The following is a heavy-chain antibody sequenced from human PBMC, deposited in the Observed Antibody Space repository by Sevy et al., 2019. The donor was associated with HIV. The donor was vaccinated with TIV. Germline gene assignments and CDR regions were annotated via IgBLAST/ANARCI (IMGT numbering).Heavy chain of an antibody. J-gene: IGHJ6*03. CDR2: IYSGGST. D-gene: IGHD4-17*01. V-gene: IGHV3-53*01. Sequence: GSLRLSCAASGFTVSSNYMSWVRQAPGKGLEWVSVIYSGGSTYYADSVKGRFTISRDNSKNTLYLQMNSLRAEDTAGYYCARDARLDYGGNSRYYYYYMDVWGKGTTVTVSS. CDR3: ARDARLDYGGNSRYYYYYMDV. CDR1: GFTVSSNY.